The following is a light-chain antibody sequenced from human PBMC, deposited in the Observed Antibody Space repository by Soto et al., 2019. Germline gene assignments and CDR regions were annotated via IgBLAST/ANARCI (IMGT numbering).Light chain of an antibody. CDR2: GAS. V-gene: IGKV3-20*01. J-gene: IGKJ1*01. CDR1: QSVSSSY. Sequence: EIVLTQSPGTLSLSPGERATLSCRASQSVSSSYLDWYQQKPGQAPRLLIYGASIRATGIPDRCSGSGSETDFNLNISRLEPEDFAAYYCQQYGSPPWTVGQGTKVEIK. CDR3: QQYGSPPWT.